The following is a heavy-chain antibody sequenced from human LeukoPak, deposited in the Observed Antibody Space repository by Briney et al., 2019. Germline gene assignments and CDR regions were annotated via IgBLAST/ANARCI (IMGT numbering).Heavy chain of an antibody. CDR2: ISGSGGST. CDR1: ALTFSSYA. V-gene: IGHV3-23*01. J-gene: IGHJ4*02. D-gene: IGHD5-24*01. Sequence: GGSLRLSCAASALTFSSYAMSWARQAPGKGLERVSAISGSGGSTYYADSVKGRFTISRDNSKNTLYLQMNSLRAEDTAVYYCAKGRLTPRWPIDYWGQGTLVTVSS. CDR3: AKGRLTPRWPIDY.